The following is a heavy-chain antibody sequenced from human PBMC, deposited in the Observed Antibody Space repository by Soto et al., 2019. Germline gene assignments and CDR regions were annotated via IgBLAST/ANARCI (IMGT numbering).Heavy chain of an antibody. D-gene: IGHD4-17*01. J-gene: IGHJ4*02. Sequence: QVQLVQSGAEVKKPGASVKVSCKASGYTFTGYDITWVRQATEQGLEWMGWRNPKSGNTGNAQKFQGRVTMTRNTSISTAYMELSSLRSEDTAVYYCARTLYGDNVDYWGQGTLVTVSS. CDR2: RNPKSGNT. CDR3: ARTLYGDNVDY. V-gene: IGHV1-8*01. CDR1: GYTFTGYD.